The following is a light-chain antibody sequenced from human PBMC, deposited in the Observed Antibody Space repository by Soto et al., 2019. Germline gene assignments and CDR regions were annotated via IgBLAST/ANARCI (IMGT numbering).Light chain of an antibody. J-gene: IGKJ5*01. CDR2: GAS. Sequence: TQSPGTLSLSPVERATLSCRASQSVSSSYLAWYQQKPGQAPRLLIYGASYRAAGIPDRFSGSGSGTHFTLTISRLEPGDFAVYYCQHFGGTTFTFGQGTRLEIK. CDR3: QHFGGTTFT. CDR1: QSVSSSY. V-gene: IGKV3-20*01.